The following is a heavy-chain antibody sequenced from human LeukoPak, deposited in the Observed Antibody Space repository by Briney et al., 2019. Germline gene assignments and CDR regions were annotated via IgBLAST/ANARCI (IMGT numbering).Heavy chain of an antibody. CDR2: NYYSGST. D-gene: IGHD5-24*01. J-gene: IGHJ4*02. V-gene: IGHV4-59*01. CDR1: GGSISSYY. CDR3: ARDRGDGYS. Sequence: SETLSLTCTVSGGSISSYYWSWIRQPPGKGLEWIGYNYYSGSTNYNPSLKSRVTISVDTSKNQFSLKLSSVTAADTAVYYCARDRGDGYSWGQGTLVTVSS.